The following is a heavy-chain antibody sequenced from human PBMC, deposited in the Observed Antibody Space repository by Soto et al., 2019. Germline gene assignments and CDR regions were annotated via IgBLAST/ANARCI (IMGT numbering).Heavy chain of an antibody. CDR3: ARTYSWGSGRGRSMDV. V-gene: IGHV4-61*01. D-gene: IGHD3-10*01. Sequence: QVQLQESGPGLVKPSETLSLTCTVSGGSVSSGSFYWGWIRQPPGKGLEWIGYIYDSGNTNYNPPLKSRVTILVDPSKNQFSLKLSAVTAADTAMYYCARTYSWGSGRGRSMDVWGQGTTVIVS. J-gene: IGHJ6*02. CDR2: IYDSGNT. CDR1: GGSVSSGSFY.